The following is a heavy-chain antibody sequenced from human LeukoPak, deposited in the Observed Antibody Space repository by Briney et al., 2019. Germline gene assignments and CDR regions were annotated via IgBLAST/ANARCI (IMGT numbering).Heavy chain of an antibody. J-gene: IGHJ5*02. CDR1: GYTLTELP. CDR2: FDPEDGET. CDR3: ATVRQQLPCFDP. Sequence: GASVKVSCKVSGYTLTELPMHWVRQAPGKGLEWMGGFDPEDGETIYAQKFQGRVTMTEDTSTDTAYMELSSLRSEDTAVYYCATVRQQLPCFDPWGQGTLVTVSS. V-gene: IGHV1-24*01. D-gene: IGHD6-13*01.